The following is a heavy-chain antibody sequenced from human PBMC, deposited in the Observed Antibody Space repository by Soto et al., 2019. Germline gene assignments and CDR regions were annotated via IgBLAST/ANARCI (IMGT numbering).Heavy chain of an antibody. Sequence: QVQLVQSGAEVKKPGSSVKVSCKASGGTFSSYTISWVRQAPGQGLEWMGRIIPILGIANYAQKFQGRVTITADKSTSTAYMELSSLRSEDTAVYYCARGRALTTGEWSIGESSRGDYWGQGTLVTVSS. V-gene: IGHV1-69*02. D-gene: IGHD3-3*01. J-gene: IGHJ4*02. CDR1: GGTFSSYT. CDR3: ARGRALTTGEWSIGESSRGDY. CDR2: IIPILGIA.